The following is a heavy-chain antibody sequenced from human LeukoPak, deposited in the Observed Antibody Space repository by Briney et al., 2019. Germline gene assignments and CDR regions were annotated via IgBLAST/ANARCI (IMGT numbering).Heavy chain of an antibody. Sequence: ASVKVSCKASGGTFSSYAISWVRQAPGQGLEWMGRIIPIFSTANYAQKFQGRVTITTDESTSTAYMELSSLRSEDTAVYYCARDWAYPGAFDIWGQGTMVTVSS. D-gene: IGHD3-16*01. CDR3: ARDWAYPGAFDI. CDR2: IIPIFSTA. CDR1: GGTFSSYA. J-gene: IGHJ3*02. V-gene: IGHV1-69*05.